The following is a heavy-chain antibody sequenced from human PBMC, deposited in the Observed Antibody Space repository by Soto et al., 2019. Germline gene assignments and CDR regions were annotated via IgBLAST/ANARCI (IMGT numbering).Heavy chain of an antibody. CDR2: IYYSGST. V-gene: IGHV4-31*03. CDR1: GGSISSGGYY. J-gene: IGHJ3*02. Sequence: SETLSLTCTVSGGSISSGGYYWSWIRQYPGKGLEWIGYIYYSGSTYYNPSLKSRVTMSVDTSKNQFSLKLSSVTAADTAVYYCARIVVHDAFDIWGQGTMVTV. CDR3: ARIVVHDAFDI. D-gene: IGHD3-22*01.